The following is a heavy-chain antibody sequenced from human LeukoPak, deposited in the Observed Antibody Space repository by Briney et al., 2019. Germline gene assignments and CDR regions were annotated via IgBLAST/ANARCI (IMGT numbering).Heavy chain of an antibody. V-gene: IGHV1-2*02. Sequence: GASVKVSCKASGYTFTAYYMHWVRQAPGQGLEWMGWINPNTGGTNYAQKFQGRVTLTRDTSSSTAYMELSSLRSDDTALYYCARDLIDGYNHHWLDPWGQGTLVSVAS. CDR1: GYTFTAYY. D-gene: IGHD5-24*01. J-gene: IGHJ5*02. CDR3: ARDLIDGYNHHWLDP. CDR2: INPNTGGT.